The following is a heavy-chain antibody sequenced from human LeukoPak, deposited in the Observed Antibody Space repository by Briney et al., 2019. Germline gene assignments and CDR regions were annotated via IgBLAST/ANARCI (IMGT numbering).Heavy chain of an antibody. J-gene: IGHJ6*02. CDR2: IRSKAYGGTT. D-gene: IGHD3-22*01. CDR3: TRDHRYYDSSGNGDV. CDR1: GFTFGDYA. V-gene: IGHV3-49*03. Sequence: GGSLRLSCTASGFTFGDYAMSWFRQAPGKGLEWVGFIRSKAYGGTTEYAASVKGRFTISRDDSKSIAYLQMNSLKTEDTAVYYCTRDHRYYDSSGNGDVWGQGTTVTVSS.